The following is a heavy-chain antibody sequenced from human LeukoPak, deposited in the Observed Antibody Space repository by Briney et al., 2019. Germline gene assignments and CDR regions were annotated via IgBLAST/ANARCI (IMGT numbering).Heavy chain of an antibody. CDR1: GGSISSYY. CDR2: IYTSGST. CDR3: ARQHYYDSSGYADAFDI. V-gene: IGHV4-4*07. D-gene: IGHD3-22*01. Sequence: SETLSLTCTVSGGSISSYYWSWIRQPAGKGLEWIGRIYTSGSTNYNPSLKSRVTMSVDTSKNQFSLKLSSVTAADTAVYYCARQHYYDSSGYADAFDIWGQGTMVTVSS. J-gene: IGHJ3*02.